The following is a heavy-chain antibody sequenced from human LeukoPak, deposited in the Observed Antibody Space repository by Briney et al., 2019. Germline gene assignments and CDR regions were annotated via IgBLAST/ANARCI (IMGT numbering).Heavy chain of an antibody. J-gene: IGHJ4*02. Sequence: PGRSLRLSCGASGFTSRGYTMHWVRQAPGKGLQWVAVISWDGHKKFYADSVEGRFTIPRDNSKNTLSLQMNSLRLEDTALYYCAREGGNSTSWGYFDYWGQGTLVTVSS. D-gene: IGHD6-13*01. V-gene: IGHV3-30*04. CDR1: GFTSRGYT. CDR2: ISWDGHKK. CDR3: AREGGNSTSWGYFDY.